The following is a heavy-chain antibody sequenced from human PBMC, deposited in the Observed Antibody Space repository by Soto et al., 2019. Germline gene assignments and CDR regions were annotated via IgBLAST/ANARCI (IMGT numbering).Heavy chain of an antibody. CDR1: GGSFSGYY. CDR2: IYHSGST. V-gene: IGHV4-34*01. D-gene: IGHD4-17*01. Sequence: PSETLSLTCAVYGGSFSGYYWSWIRQPPGKGLEWIGYIYHSGSTYYNPSLKSRVTISVDRSKNQFSLKLSSVTAADTAVYYCARGKDYGGDFDYWGQGTLVTVSS. CDR3: ARGKDYGGDFDY. J-gene: IGHJ4*02.